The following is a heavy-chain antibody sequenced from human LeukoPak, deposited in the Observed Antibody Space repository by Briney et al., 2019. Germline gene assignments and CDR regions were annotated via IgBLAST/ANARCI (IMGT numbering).Heavy chain of an antibody. D-gene: IGHD6-13*01. V-gene: IGHV3-48*03. CDR2: ISSSGSTI. CDR1: GFTFSSYE. J-gene: IGHJ4*02. Sequence: GGSLRLSCAASGFTFSSYEMNWVRQAPGKGLEWVSYISSSGSTIYYADSAKGRFTISRDNAKNSLYLQMNSLRAEDTAVYYCARDHPQQLVRSDYWGQGTLVTVSS. CDR3: ARDHPQQLVRSDY.